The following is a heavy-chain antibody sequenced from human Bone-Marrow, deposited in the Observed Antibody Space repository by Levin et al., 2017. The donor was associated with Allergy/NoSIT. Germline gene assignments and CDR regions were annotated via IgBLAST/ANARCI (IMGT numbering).Heavy chain of an antibody. V-gene: IGHV3-23*01. CDR3: AKVIHYYDILMGDAFDI. CDR2: VSGRSSGNT. D-gene: IGHD3-9*01. CDR1: GFTFSTYA. Sequence: GESLKISCAASGFTFSTYAMSWVRQAPGKGLEWVSTVSGRSSGNTYYADSVKGRFTISRDNSKSTLYLQMNSLRAEDTAVYYCAKVIHYYDILMGDAFDIWGQGTMVTVSS. J-gene: IGHJ3*02.